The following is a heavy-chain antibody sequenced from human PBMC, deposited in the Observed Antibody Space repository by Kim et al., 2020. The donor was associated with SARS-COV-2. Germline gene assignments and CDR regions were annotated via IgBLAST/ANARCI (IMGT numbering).Heavy chain of an antibody. D-gene: IGHD2-2*01. V-gene: IGHV3-64D*09. Sequence: YSDGVMGKFTISRDNSKNTFYRELNSLRPDDTALYYCVKDRGTTWPNGLDVWGQGTTVTVSS. J-gene: IGHJ6*02. CDR3: VKDRGTTWPNGLDV.